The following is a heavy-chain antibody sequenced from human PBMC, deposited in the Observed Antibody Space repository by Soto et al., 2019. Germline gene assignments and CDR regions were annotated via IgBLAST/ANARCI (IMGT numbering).Heavy chain of an antibody. CDR1: GFTFSSYG. CDR3: AKEPRKQWLAYYFDY. V-gene: IGHV3-30*18. J-gene: IGHJ4*02. Sequence: LRLSCAASGFTFSSYGMHWVRQAPGKGLEWVAVISYDGSNKYYADSVKGRFTISRDNSKNTLYLQMNSLRAEDTAVYYCAKEPRKQWLAYYFDYWGQGTLVTVSS. CDR2: ISYDGSNK. D-gene: IGHD6-19*01.